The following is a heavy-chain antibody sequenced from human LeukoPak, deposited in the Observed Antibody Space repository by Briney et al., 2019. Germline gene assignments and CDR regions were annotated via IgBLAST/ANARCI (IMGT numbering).Heavy chain of an antibody. CDR2: ISGSGGST. CDR3: VKRVQVEGYFDY. V-gene: IGHV3-23*01. J-gene: IGHJ4*02. CDR1: GFTFSSYA. D-gene: IGHD5-24*01. Sequence: GGSLRLSCAASGFTFSSYAMSWVRQAPGKGLEWVSAISGSGGSTYYADSVKGRFTISRDNSKNTLYLQMNSLRAEDTAVYYCVKRVQVEGYFDYWGQGTLVTVSS.